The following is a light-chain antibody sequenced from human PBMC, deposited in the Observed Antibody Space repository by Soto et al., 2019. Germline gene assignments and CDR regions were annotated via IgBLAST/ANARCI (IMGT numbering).Light chain of an antibody. CDR2: AAS. CDR3: EQSYSSPFT. Sequence: IQTTQSPSSLSVSVGDRVTLACRASQTNFNYLNWYQQKPGQAPNLLISAASTVHSGVTSRSSGCGSGTDFVLTNTSLQPDYVATYFCEQSYSSPFTVGQGTK. V-gene: IGKV1-39*01. J-gene: IGKJ2*01. CDR1: QTNFNY.